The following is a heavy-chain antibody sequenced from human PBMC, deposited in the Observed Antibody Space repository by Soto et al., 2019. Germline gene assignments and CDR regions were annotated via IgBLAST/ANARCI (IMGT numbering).Heavy chain of an antibody. V-gene: IGHV1-69*13. CDR2: IIPIFGTA. D-gene: IGHD6-6*01. Sequence: SVKVSCKASGGTLSSYAISWVRQAPGQGLEWMGGIIPIFGTANYAQKFQGRVTITADESTSTAYMELSSLRSEDTAVYYCARDRTLLGYSSSEGFDPWGQGTLVTVSS. CDR3: ARDRTLLGYSSSEGFDP. J-gene: IGHJ5*02. CDR1: GGTLSSYA.